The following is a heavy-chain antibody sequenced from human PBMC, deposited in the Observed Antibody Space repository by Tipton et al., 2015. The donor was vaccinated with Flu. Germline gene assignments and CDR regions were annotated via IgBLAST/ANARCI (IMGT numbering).Heavy chain of an antibody. CDR2: ISSSGTSI. Sequence: LSLTCAASGFTFSSYEMNWVRQAPGKGLEWLSYISSSGTSIFYADSVKGRFSISRDNAKNSLYLQMNSLRAEDTAVYYCARELPSTWEPFDFWGQGTLVAVSS. J-gene: IGHJ4*02. CDR3: ARELPSTWEPFDF. D-gene: IGHD1-26*01. CDR1: GFTFSSYE. V-gene: IGHV3-48*03.